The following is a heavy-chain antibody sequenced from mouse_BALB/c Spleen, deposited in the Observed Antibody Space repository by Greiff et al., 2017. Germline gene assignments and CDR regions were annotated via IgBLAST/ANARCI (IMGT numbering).Heavy chain of an antibody. Sequence: VQLQQSGPELVKPGASVKMSCKASGYTFTSYTMHWVKQRPGQGLEWIGYINPSSGYTNYNQKFKDKATLTVDTSSSTAYMQLSSLASEDSALYYCASFYGHYFDYWGQGTTLTVSS. J-gene: IGHJ2*01. V-gene: IGHV1S26*01. CDR1: GYTFTSYT. D-gene: IGHD1-2*01. CDR2: INPSSGYT. CDR3: ASFYGHYFDY.